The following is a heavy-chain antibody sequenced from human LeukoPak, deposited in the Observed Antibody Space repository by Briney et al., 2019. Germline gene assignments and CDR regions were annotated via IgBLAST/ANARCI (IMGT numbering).Heavy chain of an antibody. CDR1: GFTYSSYS. Sequence: GGSLRLSCAASGFTYSSYSMNWVRQAPGKGLEWVSYISSSGSTIYYADSVKGRFTISRDNAKNSLYLQMNSLRAEDTAVYYCARVKREEGYNWFDPWGQGTLVTVSS. V-gene: IGHV3-48*04. CDR3: ARVKREEGYNWFDP. J-gene: IGHJ5*02. CDR2: ISSSGSTI. D-gene: IGHD3-3*01.